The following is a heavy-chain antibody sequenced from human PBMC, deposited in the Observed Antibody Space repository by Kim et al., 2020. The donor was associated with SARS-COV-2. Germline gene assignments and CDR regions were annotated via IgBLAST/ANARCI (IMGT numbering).Heavy chain of an antibody. J-gene: IGHJ4*02. Sequence: SETLSLTCSVDNGSLSGYYWGWVRQPPGEGLEWIGEIHSSGITKYNPSLKSRVTVTLDTFKNQFSLKLSFVTAADTAVYYCARSFGWYAFDFWGQGSLVTVSS. CDR3: ARSFGWYAFDF. V-gene: IGHV4-34*01. D-gene: IGHD6-19*01. CDR2: IHSSGIT. CDR1: NGSLSGYY.